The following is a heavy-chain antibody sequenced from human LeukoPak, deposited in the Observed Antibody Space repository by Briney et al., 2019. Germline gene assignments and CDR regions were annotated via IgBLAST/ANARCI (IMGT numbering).Heavy chain of an antibody. D-gene: IGHD3-10*01. CDR3: ARAPMVRGVYYFDY. CDR2: IYTSGST. V-gene: IGHV4-61*02. Sequence: PSETLSLTCTVSGGSISSGSYYWSWIRQPAGKGLEWIGRIYTSGSTNYNPSLKSRVTISVDTSKNQFPLKLSSVTAADTAVYYCARAPMVRGVYYFDYWGQGTLVTVSS. J-gene: IGHJ4*02. CDR1: GGSISSGSYY.